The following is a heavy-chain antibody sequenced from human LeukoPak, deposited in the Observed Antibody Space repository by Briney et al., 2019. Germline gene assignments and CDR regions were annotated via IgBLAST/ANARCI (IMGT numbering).Heavy chain of an antibody. CDR2: IYYSGST. D-gene: IGHD2-2*01. CDR1: GGSISSHY. Sequence: SSETLSLTCTVSGGSISSHYWSWIRQPPGKGLEWIGYIYYSGSTNYNPSLKSRVTISVDTSKNQFSLKLSSVTAADTAVYYCAREYCSSTSCPFDYWGQGTLVTVSS. J-gene: IGHJ4*02. CDR3: AREYCSSTSCPFDY. V-gene: IGHV4-59*11.